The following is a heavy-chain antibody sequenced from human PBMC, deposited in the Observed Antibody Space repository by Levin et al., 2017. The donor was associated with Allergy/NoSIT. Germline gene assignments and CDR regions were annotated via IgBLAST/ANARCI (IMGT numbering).Heavy chain of an antibody. CDR3: ARDRGGIAAAEFDY. CDR2: IKQDGSEK. V-gene: IGHV3-7*01. J-gene: IGHJ4*02. CDR1: GFTFSSYW. Sequence: PGGSLRLSCAASGFTFSSYWMSWVRQAPGKGLEWVANIKQDGSEKYYVDSVKGRFTISRDNAKNSLYLQMNSLRAEDTAVYYCARDRGGIAAAEFDYWGQGTLVTVSS. D-gene: IGHD6-13*01.